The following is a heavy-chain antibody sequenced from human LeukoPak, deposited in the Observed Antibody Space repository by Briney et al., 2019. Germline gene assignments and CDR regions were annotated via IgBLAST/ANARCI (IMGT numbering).Heavy chain of an antibody. Sequence: SETLSLTCAVYGGSFSGYYWSWIRPPPGKWREWIGEINHSGSTNYNPSLKSRVTISVDTSKNQFSLKLSSVTAADTAVYYCARGMYSSGWPIDYWGQGTLVTVSS. D-gene: IGHD6-19*01. CDR1: GGSFSGYY. CDR3: ARGMYSSGWPIDY. CDR2: INHSGST. V-gene: IGHV4-34*01. J-gene: IGHJ4*02.